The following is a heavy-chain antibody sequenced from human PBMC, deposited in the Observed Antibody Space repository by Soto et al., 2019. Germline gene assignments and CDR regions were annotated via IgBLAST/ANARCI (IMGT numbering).Heavy chain of an antibody. Sequence: EVQLVESGGGLVQPGGSLRLSCAASGFTFSSYSMNWVRQAPGKGLEWVSYISSSSSTIYYADSVKGRFTISRDNAKNSLYLQRNSRRDAGTAVYYCARYGGYVEWGQGTLVTVSS. CDR3: ARYGGYVE. V-gene: IGHV3-48*02. D-gene: IGHD5-12*01. J-gene: IGHJ4*02. CDR1: GFTFSSYS. CDR2: ISSSSSTI.